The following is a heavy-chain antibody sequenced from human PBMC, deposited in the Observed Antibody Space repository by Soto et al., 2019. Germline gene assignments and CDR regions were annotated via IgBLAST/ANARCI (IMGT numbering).Heavy chain of an antibody. CDR3: ARGDVVVLTATSNFDY. V-gene: IGHV3-21*01. Sequence: EVQLVESGGGLVKPGGSLRLSCAASGFTFSSYTMKWVRQAPGKGLEWVASISSSYYIKYADSVKGRFTISRDNAKNSLYLQMNSLRAEDTAGYYCARGDVVVLTATSNFDYWGQGTLVTVSS. J-gene: IGHJ4*02. D-gene: IGHD2-21*02. CDR2: ISSSYYI. CDR1: GFTFSSYT.